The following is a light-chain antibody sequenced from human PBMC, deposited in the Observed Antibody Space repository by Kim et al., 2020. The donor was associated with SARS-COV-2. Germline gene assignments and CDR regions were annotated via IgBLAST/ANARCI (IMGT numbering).Light chain of an antibody. CDR1: EVEDKD. V-gene: IGLV3-1*01. J-gene: IGLJ2*01. CDR3: QAWDRSTAV. CDR2: QDR. Sequence: SLSPGQTASITCSGDEVEDKDFCWYLEKPSQSPVLVIYQDRKRPSGIPERFSGSNSGNTATLTISGTQAIGEADYYCQAWDRSTAVFGGGNQLTVL.